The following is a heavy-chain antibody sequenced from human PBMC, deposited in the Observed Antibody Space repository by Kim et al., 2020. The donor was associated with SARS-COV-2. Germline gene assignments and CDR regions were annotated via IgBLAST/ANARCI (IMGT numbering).Heavy chain of an antibody. CDR1: GGSINYYY. D-gene: IGHD2-21*01. CDR2: FLYTGST. J-gene: IGHJ4*02. V-gene: IGHV4-59*08. CDR3: ARQREKWRLEYYFDY. Sequence: SETLSLTCTVSGGSINYYYWSWLRQSPGKGLEWIGYFLYTGSTNYNPSLQGRATISLDTSMDQLSLKLRFVTAADTAVYYCARQREKWRLEYYFDYWGQGSLVTVSS.